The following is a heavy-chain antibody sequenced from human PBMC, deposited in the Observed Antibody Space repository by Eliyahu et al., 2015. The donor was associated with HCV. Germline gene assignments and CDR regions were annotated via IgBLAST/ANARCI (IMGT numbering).Heavy chain of an antibody. CDR3: ASGGGGIAVAGTGGWFDP. CDR2: IHYXGST. Sequence: QVQLQESGPGLVKPSETLSLTCTVSGGSIXTSXWGWIRQPPGKGLEWIGYIHYXGSTNYNPPLKSRVTISIDTSKNQFSLNLTSVTAADTAVYYCASGGGGIAVAGTGGWFDPWGQGTLVTVSS. D-gene: IGHD6-19*01. CDR1: GGSIXTSX. J-gene: IGHJ5*02. V-gene: IGHV4-59*01.